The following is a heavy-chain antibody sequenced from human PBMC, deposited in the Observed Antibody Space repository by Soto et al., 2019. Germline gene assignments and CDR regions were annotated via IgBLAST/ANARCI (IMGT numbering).Heavy chain of an antibody. D-gene: IGHD6-19*01. V-gene: IGHV3-7*05. CDR1: GFTFSSYW. Sequence: GGSLRLSCAASGFTFSSYWMSWVRQAPGKGLEWVANIKQDGSEKYYVDSVKGRFTISRDNAKNSLYLQMNSLRAEDTAVYYCARTSSGWQGMFDYWGQGTLVTVSS. CDR2: IKQDGSEK. CDR3: ARTSSGWQGMFDY. J-gene: IGHJ4*02.